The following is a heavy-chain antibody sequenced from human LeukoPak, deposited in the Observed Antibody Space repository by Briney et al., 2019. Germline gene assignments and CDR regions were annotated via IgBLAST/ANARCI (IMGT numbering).Heavy chain of an antibody. V-gene: IGHV4-34*01. CDR3: ARGPYSSGENWFDP. D-gene: IGHD6-19*01. CDR2: INHSGST. J-gene: IGHJ5*02. Sequence: SETLSLTCAVYGGSFSGYYWSWIRQPPGEGLEWIGEINHSGSTNYNPSLKSRVTISVDTSKNQFSLKLSSVTAADTAVYYCARGPYSSGENWFDPWGQGTLVTVSS. CDR1: GGSFSGYY.